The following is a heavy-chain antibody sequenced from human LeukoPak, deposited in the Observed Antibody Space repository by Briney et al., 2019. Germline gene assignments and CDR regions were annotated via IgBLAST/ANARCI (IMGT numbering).Heavy chain of an antibody. Sequence: ASVKVSCKASHYTCTSYGISGVRQAPGQGLEWMAWISAYNGNTNYAQKLQGRVTMTTDTSTSTAYMELRSLRSDDTAVYYCARDTYDSSGYSLLYYYYGMDVWGQGTTVTVSS. V-gene: IGHV1-18*01. J-gene: IGHJ6*02. CDR2: ISAYNGNT. D-gene: IGHD3-22*01. CDR3: ARDTYDSSGYSLLYYYYGMDV. CDR1: HYTCTSYG.